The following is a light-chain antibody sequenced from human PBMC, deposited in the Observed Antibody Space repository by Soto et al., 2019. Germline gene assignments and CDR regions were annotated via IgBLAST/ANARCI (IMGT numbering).Light chain of an antibody. J-gene: IGKJ1*01. CDR3: QQHRT. Sequence: EILLTQSPGTLSLSPGERATLSCRASQSVSSSYLAWYQQKPGQAPRLLIYGASSRATGIPDRFSGSGSGTDFTLTISRLEPEDFAVYYCQQHRTFGQGTKVDI. CDR2: GAS. CDR1: QSVSSSY. V-gene: IGKV3-20*01.